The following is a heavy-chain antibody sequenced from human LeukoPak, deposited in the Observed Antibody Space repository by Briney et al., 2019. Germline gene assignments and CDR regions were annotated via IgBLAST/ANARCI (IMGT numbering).Heavy chain of an antibody. CDR2: INSDGRST. Sequence: GGSLTLSCAASGFTFSSYWMHWVRQAPGKGLVGVSRINSDGRSTDFAPSVKGRFTISIDNAKNTLNLQLTSLRAEDTAVYYCGGEVGWEGMDVWGQGTTVTVSS. V-gene: IGHV3-74*01. CDR1: GFTFSSYW. CDR3: GGEVGWEGMDV. D-gene: IGHD1-26*01. J-gene: IGHJ6*02.